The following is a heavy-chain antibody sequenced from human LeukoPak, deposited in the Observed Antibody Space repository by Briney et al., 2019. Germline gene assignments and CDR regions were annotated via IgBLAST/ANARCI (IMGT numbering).Heavy chain of an antibody. Sequence: ASVKVSCKVSGYTHTELSMHWVRQAPGKGLEWMGGFDPEDGETIYAQKFQGRVTMTEDTSTDTAYMELSSLRSEDTAVYYCATDSVGTDAFDIWGQGTMVTVSS. CDR2: FDPEDGET. J-gene: IGHJ3*02. CDR3: ATDSVGTDAFDI. V-gene: IGHV1-24*01. CDR1: GYTHTELS. D-gene: IGHD2-21*02.